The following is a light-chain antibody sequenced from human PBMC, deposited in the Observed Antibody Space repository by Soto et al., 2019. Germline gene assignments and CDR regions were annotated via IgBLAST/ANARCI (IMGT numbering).Light chain of an antibody. J-gene: IGKJ3*01. CDR3: QQYGSSPRFT. V-gene: IGKV3-20*01. CDR2: GAS. Sequence: EIVLTQSPGTLSLSPGERSTLSCRAIQSVSSSYLAWYQQKPCQAPRLLIYGASSRATGIPDRFSGSGSVTDFTLTISRLEPEDFAVYYCQQYGSSPRFTFGPGTTVDIK. CDR1: QSVSSSY.